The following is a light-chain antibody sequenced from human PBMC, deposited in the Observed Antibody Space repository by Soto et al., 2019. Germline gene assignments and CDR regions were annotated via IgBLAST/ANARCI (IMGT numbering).Light chain of an antibody. V-gene: IGKV1D-16*01. Sequence: DIQMTQSPSSLSASVGDRVTITCRASQGISRWLAWYQLKPGKAPKSLIYAASTLQSGVPSRFSGSGSGTHFTLTVSSVPPEDSATYYYQQYGSFPATFDQGTKVEI. CDR3: QQYGSFPAT. CDR1: QGISRW. J-gene: IGKJ1*01. CDR2: AAS.